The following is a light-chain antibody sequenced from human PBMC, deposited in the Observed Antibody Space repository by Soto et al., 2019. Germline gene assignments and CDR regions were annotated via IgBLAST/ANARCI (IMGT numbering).Light chain of an antibody. V-gene: IGKV1-12*01. CDR3: QQANRFPLT. J-gene: IGKJ4*01. Sequence: DIQMTQSPSSVFASVGDRVTITCRASQGIGSWLAWYQQQPAKGPKLLIYAASSLQSGVPSRFSGSGSGTDFTLTIISLQPEDCATYYCQQANRFPLTFGGGTKVEIK. CDR1: QGIGSW. CDR2: AAS.